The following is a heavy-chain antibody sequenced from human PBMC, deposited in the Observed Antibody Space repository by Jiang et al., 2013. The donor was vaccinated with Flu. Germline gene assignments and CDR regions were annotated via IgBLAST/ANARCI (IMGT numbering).Heavy chain of an antibody. J-gene: IGHJ6*02. V-gene: IGHV1-69*01. D-gene: IGHD2-2*01. CDR1: TFSSYA. CDR2: IIPIFGTA. Sequence: TFSSYAISWVRQAPGQGLEWMGGIIPIFGTANYAQKFQGRVTITADESTSTAYMELSSLRSEDTAVYYCAREDQHCSSTSCYAGGMDVWGQGTTVTVSS. CDR3: AREDQHCSSTSCYAGGMDV.